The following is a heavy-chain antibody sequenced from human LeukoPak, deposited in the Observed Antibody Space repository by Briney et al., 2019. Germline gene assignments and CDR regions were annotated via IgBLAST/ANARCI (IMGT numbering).Heavy chain of an antibody. CDR2: IYYSGST. CDR3: ATVDHSGRGTFDI. J-gene: IGHJ3*02. Sequence: SETLSLTCTVSGGSIPRSNDYWAWIRQPPGKGLEWIASIYYSGSTFYNSSLKSRVTIFVDTSKNQFSLKLNSVTAADTAMYYCATVDHSGRGTFDIWGQGTMVTVSS. D-gene: IGHD4-11*01. CDR1: GGSIPRSNDY. V-gene: IGHV4-39*07.